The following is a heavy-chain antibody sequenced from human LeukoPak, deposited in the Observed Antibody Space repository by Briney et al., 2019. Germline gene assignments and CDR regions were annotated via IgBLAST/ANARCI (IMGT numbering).Heavy chain of an antibody. V-gene: IGHV3-33*01. CDR1: GFTMKNFG. Sequence: GGSLRLSCAVSGFTMKNFGMHWVRQAPGKGLEWVAVIWYDGSQRHYMDSVKGRFAISRENSKNTLYLEMNSLRAEDTAVYFCARGGPNHGFDFWGQGTMVTVSS. CDR2: IWYDGSQR. CDR3: ARGGPNHGFDF. D-gene: IGHD4/OR15-4a*01. J-gene: IGHJ3*01.